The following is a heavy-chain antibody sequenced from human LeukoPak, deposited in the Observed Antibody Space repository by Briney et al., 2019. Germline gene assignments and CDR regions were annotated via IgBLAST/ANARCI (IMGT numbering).Heavy chain of an antibody. CDR3: ARVDGSGIDY. J-gene: IGHJ4*02. CDR1: GGTFSSYA. D-gene: IGHD3-10*01. CDR2: IIPILGIA. Sequence: SVKVSCKASGGTFSSYAISWVRQAPGQGLEWMGRIIPILGIANYAQKFQGRVTITADKSTSTAYMELSSLGSEDTAVYYCARVDGSGIDYWGQGTLVTVSS. V-gene: IGHV1-69*04.